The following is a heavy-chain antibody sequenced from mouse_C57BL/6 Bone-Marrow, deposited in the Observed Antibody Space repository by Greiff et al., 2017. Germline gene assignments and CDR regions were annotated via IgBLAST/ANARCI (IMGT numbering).Heavy chain of an antibody. D-gene: IGHD2-1*01. CDR2: IYPGNSDT. CDR3: TKSIYYGNYVAFAY. Sequence: VQLKQSGTVLARPGASVKMSCKTSGYTFTSYWMHWVKQRPGQGLEWIGAIYPGNSDTSYNQKFKGKAKLTAVTSASTAYMELSSLTNEDSAVYYCTKSIYYGNYVAFAYWGQGTLVTVSA. J-gene: IGHJ3*01. CDR1: GYTFTSYW. V-gene: IGHV1-5*01.